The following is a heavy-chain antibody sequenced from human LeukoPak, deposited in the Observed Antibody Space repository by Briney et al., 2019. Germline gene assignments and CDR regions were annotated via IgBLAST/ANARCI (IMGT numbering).Heavy chain of an antibody. D-gene: IGHD3-22*01. Sequence: GSLRLSCAASGFTFSYYWMSWVRQPPGKALEWIGNIFYSGSTYYSPSLKSRVTISLDTSRNQFSLKLNSVTAADTAVYYCAKSNGYGLIDIWGQGTMVTVSS. CDR1: GFTFSYYW. CDR2: IFYSGST. CDR3: AKSNGYGLIDI. V-gene: IGHV4-59*12. J-gene: IGHJ3*02.